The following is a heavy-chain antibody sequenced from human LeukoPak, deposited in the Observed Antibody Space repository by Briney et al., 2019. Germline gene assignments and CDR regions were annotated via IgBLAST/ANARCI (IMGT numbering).Heavy chain of an antibody. CDR2: IRYDGSNK. V-gene: IGHV3-30*02. Sequence: GGSLRLSCAASGFSFSSYGMQWVRQAPGKGLEWVAFIRYDGSNKYYGDSVKGRFTISRDNSKNTVYLQMNSLKTEDTAVYYCTTDQWLRFRWGQGTLVTVSS. CDR1: GFSFSSYG. J-gene: IGHJ4*02. CDR3: TTDQWLRFR. D-gene: IGHD5-12*01.